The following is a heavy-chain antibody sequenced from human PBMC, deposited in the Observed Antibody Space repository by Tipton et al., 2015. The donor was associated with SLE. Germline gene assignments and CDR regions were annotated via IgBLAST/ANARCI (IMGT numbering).Heavy chain of an antibody. CDR1: GGSISSYY. V-gene: IGHV4-59*01. Sequence: TLSLTCTVSGGSISSYYWSWIRQPPGKGLEWIGYIYYSGSTNYSGSTNYNPSLKSRVTISLDTSKSQFSLKLSSVTAADTAVYYCARVGSGVDYWGQGTLVTVSS. CDR3: ARVGSGVDY. CDR2: IYYSGSTNYSGST. J-gene: IGHJ4*02. D-gene: IGHD3-10*01.